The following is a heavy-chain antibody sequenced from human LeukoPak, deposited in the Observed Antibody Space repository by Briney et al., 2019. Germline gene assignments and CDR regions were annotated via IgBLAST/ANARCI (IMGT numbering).Heavy chain of an antibody. V-gene: IGHV1-2*02. CDR1: GYTFTSYG. CDR2: INPNSGGT. D-gene: IGHD3-10*01. J-gene: IGHJ4*02. Sequence: ASVKVSCKASGYTFTSYGFSWVRQAPGQGLEWMGWINPNSGGTNYAQKFQGRVTMTRDTSISTAYMELSRLRSDDTAVYYCARDHASGSYILDYWGQGTLVTVSS. CDR3: ARDHASGSYILDY.